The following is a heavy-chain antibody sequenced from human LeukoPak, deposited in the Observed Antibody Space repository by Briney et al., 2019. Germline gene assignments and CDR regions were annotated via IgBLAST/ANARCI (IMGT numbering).Heavy chain of an antibody. CDR2: ISYDGSNK. CDR3: AKSPVGATWTYYFDY. Sequence: GGSLRLSCAASGFTFSSYGMHWVRQAPGKGLEWVAVISYDGSNKYYADSVKGRFTISRDNSKNTLYLQMNSLRAEDTAVYYCAKSPVGATWTYYFDYWGQGTLVTVSS. CDR1: GFTFSSYG. D-gene: IGHD1-26*01. V-gene: IGHV3-30*18. J-gene: IGHJ4*02.